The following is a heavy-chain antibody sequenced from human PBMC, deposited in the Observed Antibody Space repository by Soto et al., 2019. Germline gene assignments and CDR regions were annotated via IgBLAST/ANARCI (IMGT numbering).Heavy chain of an antibody. J-gene: IGHJ3*02. CDR2: IYYSGST. CDR1: GGSISSGGYY. D-gene: IGHD2-21*01. CDR3: ARDSIVVVIAISGGSTWRIFDI. Sequence: SETLSLTCTVSGGSISSGGYYWSWIRQHPGKGLEWIGYIYYSGSTYYNPSLKSRVTISVDTSKNQFSLKLSSVTAADTAVYYCARDSIVVVIAISGGSTWRIFDIWGQGTMVTVSS. V-gene: IGHV4-31*03.